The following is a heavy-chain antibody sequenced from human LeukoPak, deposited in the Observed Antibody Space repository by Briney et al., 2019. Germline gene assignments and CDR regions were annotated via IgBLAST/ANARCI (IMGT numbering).Heavy chain of an antibody. CDR1: GGSISSSN. Sequence: GTLSLTCAVSGGSISSSNWWSWVRQAPGKGLEWVSAISGSGAGTYYADSVKGRFTISRDYSQNTLSLQMNSLRAEDTAVYYCVKDLGGPMLTFGGQRGYFDYWGQGALVTVSS. D-gene: IGHD3-16*01. J-gene: IGHJ4*02. CDR3: VKDLGGPMLTFGGQRGYFDY. CDR2: ISGSGAGT. V-gene: IGHV3-23*01.